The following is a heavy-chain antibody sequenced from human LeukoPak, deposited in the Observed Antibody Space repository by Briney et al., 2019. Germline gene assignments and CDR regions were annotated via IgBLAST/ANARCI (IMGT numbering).Heavy chain of an antibody. D-gene: IGHD5-12*01. CDR2: INHSGST. Sequence: SETLSLTCAVYGGSFSGYYWSWIRQPPGKGLEWIGEINHSGSTNYNPSLKSRVTISVDTSKNQFSLKLSSVTAADPAVYYCARGSWISIDYWGQGTLVTVSS. V-gene: IGHV4-34*01. CDR1: GGSFSGYY. J-gene: IGHJ4*02. CDR3: ARGSWISIDY.